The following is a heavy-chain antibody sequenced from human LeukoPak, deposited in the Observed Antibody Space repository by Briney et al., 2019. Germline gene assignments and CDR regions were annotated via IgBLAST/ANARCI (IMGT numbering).Heavy chain of an antibody. Sequence: GGSLRLSCAASGFTFSSYAMHWVREAPGKGLEWVAVISYDGSNKYYADSVKGRFTISRDNSKNTLYLQMNSLRAEDTAVYYCARVPYADVWGQGTTVTVSS. CDR3: ARVPYADV. CDR2: ISYDGSNK. CDR1: GFTFSSYA. V-gene: IGHV3-30-3*01. J-gene: IGHJ6*02.